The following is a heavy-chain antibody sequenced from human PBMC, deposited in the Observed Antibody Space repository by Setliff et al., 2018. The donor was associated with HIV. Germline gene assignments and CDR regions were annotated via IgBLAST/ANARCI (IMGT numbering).Heavy chain of an antibody. CDR3: ARLKSPTPYYYYGMDV. CDR2: IDPSDSYI. V-gene: IGHV5-10-1*04. Sequence: PGESLKISCKGSGKSLSNYWINWVRQIPGKGLEWMGRIDPSDSYINYGPSFQGQVTISADKSISTSYLQWSSLKASDTAMYYCARLKSPTPYYYYGMDVWGQGTTVTVSS. CDR1: GKSLSNYW. J-gene: IGHJ6*02. D-gene: IGHD4-4*01.